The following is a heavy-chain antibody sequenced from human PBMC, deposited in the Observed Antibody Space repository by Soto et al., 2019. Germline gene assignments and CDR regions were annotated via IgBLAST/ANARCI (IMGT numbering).Heavy chain of an antibody. V-gene: IGHV3-7*03. CDR3: ARGGRRSGSYADAFDI. D-gene: IGHD1-26*01. Sequence: EVQLVESGGGLVQPGGSLRLSCAASGFTFSTYWMSWGRQAPGKGLEWVANIKQDGSEKYYVDSVKGRFTISRDNAKNSLYLQMNSLRAEDTAVYYCARGGRRSGSYADAFDIWGQGTMVTVSS. CDR2: IKQDGSEK. J-gene: IGHJ3*02. CDR1: GFTFSTYW.